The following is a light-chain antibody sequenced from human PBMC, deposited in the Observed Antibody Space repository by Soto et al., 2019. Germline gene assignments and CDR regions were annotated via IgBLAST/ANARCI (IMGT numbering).Light chain of an antibody. V-gene: IGKV1-39*01. CDR3: QQSYSTPIT. Sequence: IPLTQYPPSLSASVGDRVTITCRASQSISSYLNWYQQKPGKAPKLLIYAASSLQSGFPSRFSGSGSGTDFTLTISSLQPEDFATYYCQQSYSTPITFGQGTRLEIK. J-gene: IGKJ5*01. CDR1: QSISSY. CDR2: AAS.